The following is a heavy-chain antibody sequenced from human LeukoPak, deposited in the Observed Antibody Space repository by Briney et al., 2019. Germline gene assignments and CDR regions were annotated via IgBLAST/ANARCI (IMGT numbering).Heavy chain of an antibody. CDR3: AREYYGAICDY. CDR1: GGSISSCGYY. V-gene: IGHV4-31*03. J-gene: IGHJ4*02. CDR2: IYYSGST. Sequence: PSQTLSLTCTVSGGSISSCGYYWSWIRQHPGKGLEWIGYIYYSGSTYYNPSLKSRVTISVDTSKNQFSLKLSSVTAADTAVYYCAREYYGAICDYWGQGTLVTVSS. D-gene: IGHD3-3*01.